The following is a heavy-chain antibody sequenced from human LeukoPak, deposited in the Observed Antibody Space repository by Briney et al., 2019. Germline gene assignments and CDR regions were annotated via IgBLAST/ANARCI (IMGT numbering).Heavy chain of an antibody. CDR1: GGSFSGYY. CDR3: ARGGWDSSGYTALYYFDY. D-gene: IGHD3-22*01. Sequence: SETLSLTCAVYGGSFSGYYWSWIRQPPGKGLEWIGEINHSGSTNYNPSLKSRVTISVDTSKNQFSLKLSSVTAEDTAIYYCARGGWDSSGYTALYYFDYWGQGTLVTVSS. J-gene: IGHJ4*02. CDR2: INHSGST. V-gene: IGHV4-34*01.